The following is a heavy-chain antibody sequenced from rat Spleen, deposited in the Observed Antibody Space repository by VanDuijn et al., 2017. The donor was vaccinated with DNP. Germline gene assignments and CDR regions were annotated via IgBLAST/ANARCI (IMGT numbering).Heavy chain of an antibody. CDR3: ARQRVMYTTATGFAY. CDR2: ISIGGGGT. J-gene: IGHJ3*01. Sequence: EVQLVESGGGLVQPGRSMTLSCAASGFSVSDYYMAWVRQAPKKGLEWVATISIGGGGTYYPDSVKGRFTISRDNAKSSLYLQMNSLRSEDTATYYCARQRVMYTTATGFAYWGQGTLVTVSS. V-gene: IGHV5-25*01. D-gene: IGHD1-6*01. CDR1: GFSVSDYY.